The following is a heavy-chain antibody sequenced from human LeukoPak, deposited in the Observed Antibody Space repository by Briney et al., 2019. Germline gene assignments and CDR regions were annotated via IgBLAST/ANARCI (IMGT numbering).Heavy chain of an antibody. CDR3: ARGPLVLWFGELLNDY. Sequence: GGSLRLSCAASGFTFSSYSMNWVRQAPGKGLEWVSSISSSSSYIYYADSVKGRFTISRDNAKNSLYLQMNSLRAEDTAVYYCARGPLVLWFGELLNDYWGQGTLVTVSS. CDR1: GFTFSSYS. V-gene: IGHV3-21*03. J-gene: IGHJ4*02. D-gene: IGHD3-10*01. CDR2: ISSSSSYI.